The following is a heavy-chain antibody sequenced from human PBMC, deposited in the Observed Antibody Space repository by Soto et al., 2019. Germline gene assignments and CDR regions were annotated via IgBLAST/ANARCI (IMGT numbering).Heavy chain of an antibody. CDR3: ARAVAPYLGTWFDP. Sequence: SETLSLTCAFSGWSLSSGNSYAWSWLRQPPGKGLEWIGSITHTGRTSYNPSLKGRVTMSVDKSKNQFSLKLSSVTAADMAVYYCARAVAPYLGTWFDPWGQGSRVNVSA. J-gene: IGHJ5*02. CDR1: GWSLSSGNSYA. V-gene: IGHV4-30-2*01. CDR2: ITHTGRT. D-gene: IGHD3-16*01.